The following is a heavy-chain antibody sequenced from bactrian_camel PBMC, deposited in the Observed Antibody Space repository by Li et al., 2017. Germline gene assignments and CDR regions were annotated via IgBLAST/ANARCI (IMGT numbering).Heavy chain of an antibody. D-gene: IGHD5*01. V-gene: IGHV3S31*01. Sequence: VQLVESGGDLVRPGGSLRLSCLASGFTFGTKAMTWVRQAPGKGLEWVSTINNGEDEQTYYTDSVKGRFTISRDNAKNTLCLQMNSLKPEDTAVCYCTSGVALSNFGYWGQGTQVTVS. CDR2: INNGEDEQT. CDR3: TSGVALSNFGY. J-gene: IGHJ6*01. CDR1: GFTFGTKA.